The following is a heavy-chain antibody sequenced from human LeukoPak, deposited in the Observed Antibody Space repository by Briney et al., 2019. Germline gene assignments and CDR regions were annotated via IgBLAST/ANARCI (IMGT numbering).Heavy chain of an antibody. CDR3: ARETTRYCSSTSCYTMKGY. Sequence: AGGSLRLSCAASGFTFSSYAMSWVRQAPGKGLEWVSAISGSGGSTYYADSVKGRFTISRDNSKNTLYLQMNSLRAEDTAVYYCARETTRYCSSTSCYTMKGYWGQGTLVTVSS. V-gene: IGHV3-23*01. CDR1: GFTFSSYA. CDR2: ISGSGGST. J-gene: IGHJ4*02. D-gene: IGHD2-2*02.